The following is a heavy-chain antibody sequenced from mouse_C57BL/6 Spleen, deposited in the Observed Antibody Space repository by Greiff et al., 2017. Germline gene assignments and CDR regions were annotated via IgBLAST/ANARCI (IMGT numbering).Heavy chain of an antibody. V-gene: IGHV1-64*01. CDR3: ASGGTLFAY. D-gene: IGHD3-3*01. CDR1: GYTFTSYW. J-gene: IGHJ3*01. Sequence: QVQLQQPGAELVKPGASVKLSCKASGYTFTSYWMHWVKQRPGQGLEWIGMIHPTSGSTNYNEKFKSKATLTVDKSSSTAYMQLSSLTSEYSAVYYCASGGTLFAYWGQGTLVTVSA. CDR2: IHPTSGST.